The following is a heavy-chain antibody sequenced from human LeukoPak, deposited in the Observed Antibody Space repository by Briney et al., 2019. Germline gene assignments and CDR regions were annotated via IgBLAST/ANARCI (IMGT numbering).Heavy chain of an antibody. V-gene: IGHV1-8*02. CDR3: ARGKRRVERRGGYWFDP. D-gene: IGHD1-1*01. Sequence: ASVKVSCKASGYTFTGYYMHWVRQAPGQGLEWMGWINPNSGNTGYAQKFQGRVTMTRNTSISTAYMELSSLRSEDTAVYYCARGKRRVERRGGYWFDPWGQGTLVTVSS. CDR2: INPNSGNT. CDR1: GYTFTGYY. J-gene: IGHJ5*02.